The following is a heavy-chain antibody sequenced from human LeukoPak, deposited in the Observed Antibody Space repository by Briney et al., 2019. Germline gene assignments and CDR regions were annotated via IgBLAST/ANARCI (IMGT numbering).Heavy chain of an antibody. J-gene: IGHJ2*01. D-gene: IGHD6-25*01. CDR2: ISSDGTYT. CDR1: GFTFSSDW. CDR3: ARDPGSDQRGWYFDI. V-gene: IGHV3-74*01. Sequence: GGSLRLSCAASGFTFSSDWMHWVRQAPGKGLEWVSRISSDGTYTYYADSVRGRFGISRDNAENTLSLQMYSLTVEDTALYYCARDPGSDQRGWYFDIWGRGTLVTVSS.